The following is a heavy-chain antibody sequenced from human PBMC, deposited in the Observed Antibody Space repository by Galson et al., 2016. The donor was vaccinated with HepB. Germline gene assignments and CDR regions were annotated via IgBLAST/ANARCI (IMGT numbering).Heavy chain of an antibody. CDR3: ARGCPMPTVIIRVPY. J-gene: IGHJ4*02. D-gene: IGHD4-17*01. Sequence: PALVKPTQTLTLTCPFSGFSLSTTGMCVSWIRHPPGKALEWLALIDWDDDKYYNTSLKTRLTISNDTSKNLVVLTMTNMDPVDTATYDCARGCPMPTVIIRVPYWGQGTLVTVSS. CDR1: GFSLSTTGMC. V-gene: IGHV2-70*01. CDR2: IDWDDDK.